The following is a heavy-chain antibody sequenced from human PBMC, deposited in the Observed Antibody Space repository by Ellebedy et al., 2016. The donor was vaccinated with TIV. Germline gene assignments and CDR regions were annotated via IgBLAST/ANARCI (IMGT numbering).Heavy chain of an antibody. D-gene: IGHD4-17*01. CDR1: GFTFSSHA. CDR2: ISYDGNNK. Sequence: GGSLRLSCTASGFTFSSHAMHWVRQAPGKGLEWVAVISYDGNNKYYAVSVKGRFTISRDNSKNTLYLQMNSLRVEDTAVYYCARWPSGDAPLDYWGQGTLVTVSS. V-gene: IGHV3-30-3*01. J-gene: IGHJ4*02. CDR3: ARWPSGDAPLDY.